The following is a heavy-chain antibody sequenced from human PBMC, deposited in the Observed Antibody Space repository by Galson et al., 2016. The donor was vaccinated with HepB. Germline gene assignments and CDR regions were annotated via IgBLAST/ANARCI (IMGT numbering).Heavy chain of an antibody. D-gene: IGHD2-8*01. J-gene: IGHJ5*02. Sequence: SLRLSCAASGITFKDAWMTWIRQVPGKGLEWVGRIKRKTDGQTDGEQKKKTKKMKKKLKKPRNDSKNTIFLQMNSLQTDDTAGYYCTTDGKYDTSTRSFWFDPWGQGTLVTVSS. V-gene: IGHV3-15*01. CDR3: TTDGKYDTSTRSFWFDP. CDR2: IKRKTDGQTDGEQK. CDR1: GITFKDAW.